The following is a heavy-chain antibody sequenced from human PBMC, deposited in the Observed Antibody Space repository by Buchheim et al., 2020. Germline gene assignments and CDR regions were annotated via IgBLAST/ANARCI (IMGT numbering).Heavy chain of an antibody. CDR3: AREAGYSSYSDY. CDR1: GFTFSTYN. D-gene: IGHD6-13*01. J-gene: IGHJ4*02. CDR2: ISSGSYTI. V-gene: IGHV3-48*01. Sequence: EVQLMESGGGLVQPGGSLILSCAASGFTFSTYNMNWVRQAPGKGLEWLSYISSGSYTIYYADSVKGRFTISRDNAKNSLYLQMNSLRVEDTAMYYCAREAGYSSYSDYWGQGTL.